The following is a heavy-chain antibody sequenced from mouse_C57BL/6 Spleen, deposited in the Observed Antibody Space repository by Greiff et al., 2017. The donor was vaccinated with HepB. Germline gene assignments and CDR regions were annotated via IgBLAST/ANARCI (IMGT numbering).Heavy chain of an antibody. Sequence: VQLQQSGPELVKPGASVKMSCKASGYTFTDYNMNWVKQSHGKSLEWIGYINPNNGGTSYNQKFKGKATLTVNKSSSTAYMELRSLTSEDSAVYYGARGGYDYDRFAYWGQGTLVTVSA. J-gene: IGHJ3*01. V-gene: IGHV1-22*01. CDR2: INPNNGGT. CDR1: GYTFTDYN. CDR3: ARGGYDYDRFAY. D-gene: IGHD2-4*01.